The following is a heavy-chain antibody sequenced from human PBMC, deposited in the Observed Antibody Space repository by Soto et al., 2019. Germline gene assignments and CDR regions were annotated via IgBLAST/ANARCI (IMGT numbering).Heavy chain of an antibody. J-gene: IGHJ6*02. D-gene: IGHD3-22*01. V-gene: IGHV3-48*01. Sequence: GGSLRLSCAASGLTFSRFHMNWFRQAPGRGLEWVAYITSSSDTIYYSDSVKGRFTISRDNGKNSLFLQMNSPRAEDTAVYYCARVVGVIPPASSYAMDGGGQGTAVTIAS. CDR2: ITSSSDTI. CDR1: GLTFSRFH. CDR3: ARVVGVIPPASSYAMDG.